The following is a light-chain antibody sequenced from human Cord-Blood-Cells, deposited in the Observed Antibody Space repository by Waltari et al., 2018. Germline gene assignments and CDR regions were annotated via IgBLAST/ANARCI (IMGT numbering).Light chain of an antibody. CDR3: QQYYSTPIT. CDR1: QGISNS. Sequence: DIQMTKSPSSLPASVGDRVTITCRASQGISNSLAWYQQKPVKAPKHLLYAASRLERGVPSRFSGSGSGTDYTLTISSLQPEDFATYYCQQYYSTPITFGQGTRLEIK. J-gene: IGKJ5*01. V-gene: IGKV1-NL1*01. CDR2: AAS.